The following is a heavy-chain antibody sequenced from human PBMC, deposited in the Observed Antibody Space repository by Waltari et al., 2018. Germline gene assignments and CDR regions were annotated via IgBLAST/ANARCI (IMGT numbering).Heavy chain of an antibody. V-gene: IGHV4-34*01. CDR2: INHSGST. D-gene: IGHD5-12*01. CDR1: GGSFSGYY. Sequence: QVQLQQWGAGLLKPSETLSLTCAVYGGSFSGYYWSWIRQPPGKGLEWIGEINHSGSTNYNPSLKSRVTISVDTSKNQFSLKLSSVTAADTAVYYCARLKRWLQLRGAYYFDYWGQGTLVTVSS. J-gene: IGHJ4*02. CDR3: ARLKRWLQLRGAYYFDY.